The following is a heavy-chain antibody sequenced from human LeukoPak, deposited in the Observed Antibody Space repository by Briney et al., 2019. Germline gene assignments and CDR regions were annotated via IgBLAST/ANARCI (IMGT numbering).Heavy chain of an antibody. D-gene: IGHD4-17*01. CDR3: ARPDYGDHRFDS. CDR2: INSDGSSI. Sequence: GGSLRLSCAASGFTFSSYWMHWVRQAPGKGLVWVSRINSDGSSIRYADSVKGRFTISRDNAKNTLYLQMNSLRAEDTAVYYCARPDYGDHRFDSWGQGALVTVSS. J-gene: IGHJ4*02. V-gene: IGHV3-74*01. CDR1: GFTFSSYW.